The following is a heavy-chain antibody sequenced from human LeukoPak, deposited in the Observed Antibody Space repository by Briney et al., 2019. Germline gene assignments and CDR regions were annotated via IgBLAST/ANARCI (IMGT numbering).Heavy chain of an antibody. CDR2: IYTSGST. Sequence: SETLSLTCTVSGGSISSGSYYWSWIRQPAGKGLEWIGRIYTSGSTNYNPSLKSRVTISVDTSKNQFSLKLSSVTAADTAVYYCARTTVTTIDPWGQGTLVTVSS. CDR1: GGSISSGSYY. V-gene: IGHV4-61*02. CDR3: ARTTVTTIDP. D-gene: IGHD4-17*01. J-gene: IGHJ5*02.